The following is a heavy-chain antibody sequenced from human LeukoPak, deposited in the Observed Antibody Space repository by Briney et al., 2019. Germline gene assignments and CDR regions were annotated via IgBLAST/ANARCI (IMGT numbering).Heavy chain of an antibody. CDR3: VRDGYYGSGSPGWFGP. CDR2: VFHRGTT. Sequence: SETLSLTCTVSGYSINSAFYWGWIRVPPGKGLEGIGSVFHRGTTYYNSSLKSRVNNSIDTSKNQFSLKLNSLTAEDTAMYYCVRDGYYGSGSPGWFGPWGPGTLVIVSA. V-gene: IGHV4-38-2*02. CDR1: GYSINSAFY. D-gene: IGHD3-10*01. J-gene: IGHJ5*02.